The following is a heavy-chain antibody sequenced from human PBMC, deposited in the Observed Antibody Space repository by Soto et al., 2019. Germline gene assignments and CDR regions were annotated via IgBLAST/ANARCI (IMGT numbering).Heavy chain of an antibody. J-gene: IGHJ6*02. D-gene: IGHD2-2*01. Sequence: QVQLQESGPGLVKPSETLSLTCTVSGGSISSYYWSWIRQSPGKGLEWIGYIHYSGSTKSNPSLTSQVTISVDPSRNQVSLMLRSVTAADSALYFCARARYQLLHPYYYGMDVWGQGTTVTVSS. CDR1: GGSISSYY. CDR2: IHYSGST. CDR3: ARARYQLLHPYYYGMDV. V-gene: IGHV4-59*01.